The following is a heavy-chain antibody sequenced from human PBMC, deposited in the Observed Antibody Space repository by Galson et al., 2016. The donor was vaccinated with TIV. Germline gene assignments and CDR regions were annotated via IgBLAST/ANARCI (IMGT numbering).Heavy chain of an antibody. CDR3: ARQRNLSNGPWFDS. V-gene: IGHV4-59*08. Sequence: SKTLSLTCTVSGDSISSYYWTWIRQSPGKGLEWIGYIYNNMDFSETTNYNPSLMSRVTISLDTSRSHISLKLTSVTAADTAVYYCARQRNLSNGPWFDSWGQGALVTVSS. CDR1: GDSISSYY. CDR2: IYNNMDFSETT. D-gene: IGHD2-8*01. J-gene: IGHJ5*01.